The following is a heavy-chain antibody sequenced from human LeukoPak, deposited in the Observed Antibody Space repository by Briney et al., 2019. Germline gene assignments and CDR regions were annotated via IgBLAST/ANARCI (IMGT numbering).Heavy chain of an antibody. J-gene: IGHJ4*02. D-gene: IGHD5-12*01. CDR1: GFTFSSYS. Sequence: GGSLRLSCAASGFTFSSYSMNWVNQAPGKGLEWVSSISSSSSYIYYADSVKGRFTISRDNAKNSPYLQMNSLRAEDTAVYYCARDPYSGYDKRVYYLDYSGQGTLVTVSS. CDR3: ARDPYSGYDKRVYYLDY. CDR2: ISSSSSYI. V-gene: IGHV3-21*01.